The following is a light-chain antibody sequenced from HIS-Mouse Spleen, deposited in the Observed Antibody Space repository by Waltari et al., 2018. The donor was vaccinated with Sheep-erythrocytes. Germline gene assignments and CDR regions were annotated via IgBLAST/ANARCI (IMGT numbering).Light chain of an antibody. J-gene: IGLJ2*01. CDR2: EGS. Sequence: QSALTQPASVSGSPGQSLTISCTGTSSDVGRYNLVSWYQQHPGKAPNLMIYEGSKRPSGVSNRFSGSKSGNTASLTISGLQAEDEADYYCCSYAGSSTFHVVFGGGTKLTVL. CDR3: CSYAGSSTFHVV. V-gene: IGLV2-23*03. CDR1: SSDVGRYNL.